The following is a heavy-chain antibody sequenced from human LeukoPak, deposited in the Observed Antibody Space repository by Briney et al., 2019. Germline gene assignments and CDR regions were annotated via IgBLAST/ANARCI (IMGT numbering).Heavy chain of an antibody. CDR3: ARDTGYSASSQI. Sequence: SETLSLTCTVSGGSINSGAYYWSWIRQHPGKGLEWIGYIDYSGSTYYNPSLKSRLTIPLDTSKNQFSLRLRSVTAADTAVYYCARDTGYSASSQIWGQGILVTVSS. D-gene: IGHD5-12*01. J-gene: IGHJ4*02. CDR2: IDYSGST. V-gene: IGHV4-31*03. CDR1: GGSINSGAYY.